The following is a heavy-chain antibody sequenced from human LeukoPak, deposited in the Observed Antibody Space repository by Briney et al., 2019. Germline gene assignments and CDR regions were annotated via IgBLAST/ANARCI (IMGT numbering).Heavy chain of an antibody. CDR1: GFTFTSYA. J-gene: IGHJ4*02. CDR2: ISGSGGST. D-gene: IGHD5-18*01. CDR3: AKVSSGYTFD. Sequence: GGSLRLSCAASGFTFTSYAVSWVRQAPGNGLEWVSGISGSGGSTYYAESVKGRFTISRDNSKNTLYLQMNSLRVEDTALYYCAKVSSGYTFDWGQGTLVTVSS. V-gene: IGHV3-23*01.